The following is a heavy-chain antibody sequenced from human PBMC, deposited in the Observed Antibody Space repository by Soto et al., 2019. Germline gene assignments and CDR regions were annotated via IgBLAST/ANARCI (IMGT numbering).Heavy chain of an antibody. CDR3: AKGGGDIVVVPAAIRFHYYYYYGMDV. Sequence: ASVKVSCRASRYTLTGYYRHRVRQDHGKGLEWMGWINPNSGGTNYAQKFQGWVTMTRDTSISTAYMELSRLRSDDTAVYYCAKGGGDIVVVPAAIRFHYYYYYGMDVWGQGTTVTVSS. J-gene: IGHJ6*02. CDR1: RYTLTGYY. V-gene: IGHV1-2*04. D-gene: IGHD2-2*02. CDR2: INPNSGGT.